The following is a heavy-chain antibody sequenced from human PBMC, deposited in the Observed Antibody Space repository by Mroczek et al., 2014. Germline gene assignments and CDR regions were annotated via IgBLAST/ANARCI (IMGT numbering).Heavy chain of an antibody. CDR2: IYNSATT. V-gene: IGHV4-31*11. CDR3: ARAKEDYAFDI. J-gene: IGHJ3*02. CDR1: GGSISSGGYY. Sequence: QVQLQESGPGLVKPSQTLSLTCAVSGGSISSGGYYWTWFRQHPGKGLEWIGYIYNSATTYYNPSLRSRVTISGDTSTNQFSLNLSSVTAADTALYYCARAKEDYAFDIWGQGSLVTVSS. D-gene: IGHD3/OR15-3a*01.